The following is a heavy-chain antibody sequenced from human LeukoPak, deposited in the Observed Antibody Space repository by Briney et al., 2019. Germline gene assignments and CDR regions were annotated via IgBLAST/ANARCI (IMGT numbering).Heavy chain of an antibody. D-gene: IGHD6-19*01. Sequence: PSETLSLTCTVSGGSISSGSYYWSWIRQPAWKGLEWIGRIYTTGSTNYNPSLKSRVTISVDTSKNQFSLKLSAVTAADTAVYYCAREQWLVPWFDPWGQGTLVTVSS. CDR3: AREQWLVPWFDP. J-gene: IGHJ5*02. CDR1: GGSISSGSYY. V-gene: IGHV4-61*02. CDR2: IYTTGST.